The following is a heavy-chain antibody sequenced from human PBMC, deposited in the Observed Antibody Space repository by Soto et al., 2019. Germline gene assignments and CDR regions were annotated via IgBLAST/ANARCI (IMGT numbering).Heavy chain of an antibody. J-gene: IGHJ4*02. CDR1: GFTFSSYA. CDR3: AKGMSTKGGSGTVFGFDY. CDR2: ISGSGGST. Sequence: GGSLRLSCAASGFTFSSYAMSWVRQAPGKGLEWVSAISGSGGSTYYADSVKGRFTISRDNSKNTLYLQMNSLRAEDTAVYYCAKGMSTKGGSGTVFGFDYWGQGTLVTVSS. D-gene: IGHD3-10*01. V-gene: IGHV3-23*01.